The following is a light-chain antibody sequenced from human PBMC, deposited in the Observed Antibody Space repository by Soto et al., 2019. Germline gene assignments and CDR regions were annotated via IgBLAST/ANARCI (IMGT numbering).Light chain of an antibody. V-gene: IGKV1-39*01. CDR2: AAS. Sequence: DMAMTQAPSSLSASVGDRVTITCRASQSISNYLNWYQHKPGKVPKLLIYAASSLQSGVPTRFNGSGSGTDFTLTINSLQPEDFATYYCQQSYGTPLTFGGGTKTEFK. CDR3: QQSYGTPLT. J-gene: IGKJ4*01. CDR1: QSISNY.